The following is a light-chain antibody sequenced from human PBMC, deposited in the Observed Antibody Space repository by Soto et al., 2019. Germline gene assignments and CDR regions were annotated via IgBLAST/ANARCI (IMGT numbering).Light chain of an antibody. CDR1: QSVDSN. J-gene: IGKJ4*01. V-gene: IGKV3D-15*01. CDR3: QQYNDWPLA. Sequence: EIVMTQSPATLSVSPGDGATLSCRASQSVDSNLAWYQQKPGQTPRLLMYGASTRPTGIPARFSGSGSGTEFTPTIISLQSEDSAVYYCQQYNDWPLAFGGGTKVDNK. CDR2: GAS.